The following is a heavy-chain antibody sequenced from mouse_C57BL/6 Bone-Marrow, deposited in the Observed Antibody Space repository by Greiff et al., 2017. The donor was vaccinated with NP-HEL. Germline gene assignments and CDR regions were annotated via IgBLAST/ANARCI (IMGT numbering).Heavy chain of an antibody. CDR3: ARYYYGSGYFDV. CDR2: INYDGSST. J-gene: IGHJ1*03. D-gene: IGHD1-1*01. V-gene: IGHV5-16*01. Sequence: EVQLVESEGGLVQPGSSMKLSCTASGFTFSDYYMAWVRQVPEKGLEWVANINYDGSSTYYLDSLKSHFIISRDNAKNILYLQMSSLKSEDTATYYCARYYYGSGYFDVWGTGTTVTVSS. CDR1: GFTFSDYY.